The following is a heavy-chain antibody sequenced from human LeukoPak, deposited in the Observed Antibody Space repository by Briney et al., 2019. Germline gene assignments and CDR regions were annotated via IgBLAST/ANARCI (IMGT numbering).Heavy chain of an antibody. J-gene: IGHJ4*02. Sequence: ASVKVSCKASGYTFTSYDINWVRQATGQGLEWMGWMNPNSGNTGYAQKLQGRVTMTRNTSISTAYMELSSLRSEDTAVYYCARANVDTAGIDYWGQGTLVTVSS. V-gene: IGHV1-8*01. CDR3: ARANVDTAGIDY. CDR2: MNPNSGNT. D-gene: IGHD5-18*01. CDR1: GYTFTSYD.